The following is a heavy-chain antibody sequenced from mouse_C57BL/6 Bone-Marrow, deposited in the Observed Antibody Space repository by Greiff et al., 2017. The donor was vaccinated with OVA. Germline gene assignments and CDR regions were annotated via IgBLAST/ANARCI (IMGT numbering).Heavy chain of an antibody. CDR1: GFTFTDCY. J-gene: IGHJ2*01. Sequence: EVNVVESGGGLVQPGASLRLSCAASGFTFTDCYMSWVRQPPGKAPAWLALIRNNANGYTTEYTASVKGRFTISRDNSQNILYLQMNTLRAEDSATYYCVKAASYYSKGEGDYWGQGTTLTVSS. CDR2: IRNNANGYTT. V-gene: IGHV7-4*01. D-gene: IGHD2-5*01. CDR3: VKAASYYSKGEGDY.